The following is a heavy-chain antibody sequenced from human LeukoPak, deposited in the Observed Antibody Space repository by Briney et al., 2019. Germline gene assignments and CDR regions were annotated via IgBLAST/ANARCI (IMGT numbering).Heavy chain of an antibody. Sequence: PSETLSLTCAVYGGSFSGYYWSWIRQPPGKGLEWIGEINHSGSTNYNPSLKSRVTISVDTSKNQFSLKLSSVTAADTAVYYCVTSGSYYTGNWFDPWGQGTLVTVSS. J-gene: IGHJ5*02. CDR1: GGSFSGYY. CDR3: VTSGSYYTGNWFDP. V-gene: IGHV4-34*01. CDR2: INHSGST. D-gene: IGHD1-26*01.